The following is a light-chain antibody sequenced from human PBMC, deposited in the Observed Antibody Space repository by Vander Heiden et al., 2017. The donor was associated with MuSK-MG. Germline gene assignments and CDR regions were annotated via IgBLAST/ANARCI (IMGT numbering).Light chain of an antibody. J-gene: IGKJ1*01. CDR1: QTISTY. V-gene: IGKV1-39*01. Sequence: DIQMTQSPSSLSASVGDRVTITCRASQTISTYLNWYQQKPGKAPKLLIYAASSLQSGVPSRFSGSRSGPDFTLTISSLQPEDSATYYCQQTYSTPPWTFGQGTKVXI. CDR2: AAS. CDR3: QQTYSTPPWT.